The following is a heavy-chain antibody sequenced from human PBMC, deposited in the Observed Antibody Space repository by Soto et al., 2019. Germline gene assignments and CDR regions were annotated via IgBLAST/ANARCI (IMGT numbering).Heavy chain of an antibody. CDR1: GASFSGYY. CDR3: ARRFSGTVRSFDY. CDR2: INQSGST. D-gene: IGHD3-10*01. J-gene: IGHJ4*02. V-gene: IGHV4-34*02. Sequence: QVQLQQWGAGLLKPSETLSLSCAVYGASFSGYYWNWIRQPPGKGLEWIGEINQSGSTNYSPSLKTRVTISVDTSKKQFSLRVSSVTAADTVVYYCARRFSGTVRSFDYWGQGTLVTVSS.